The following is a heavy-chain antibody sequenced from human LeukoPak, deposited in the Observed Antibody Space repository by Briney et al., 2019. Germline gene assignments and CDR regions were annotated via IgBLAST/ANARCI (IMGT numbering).Heavy chain of an antibody. D-gene: IGHD6-6*01. CDR3: ARGTRAARGYFDP. J-gene: IGHJ5*02. CDR2: INHGGST. Sequence: SETLSLTCAVYGGSFSGYYWSWIRQPPGKGLEWIGEINHGGSTNYNPSLKSRVTISVDTSKNQFSLKLSSVTAADTAVYYCARGTRAARGYFDPWGQGTLVTVSS. V-gene: IGHV4-34*01. CDR1: GGSFSGYY.